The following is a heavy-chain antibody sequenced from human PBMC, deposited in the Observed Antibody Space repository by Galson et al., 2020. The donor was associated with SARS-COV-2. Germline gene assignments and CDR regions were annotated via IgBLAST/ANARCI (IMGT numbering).Heavy chain of an antibody. Sequence: ASVKVSCKASGYTFTSYYMHWVRQPPGQGLAWMGIINPSGCNTSNAQKFQGRVTMTRDTSTRTVYMELSSLRSEDTAVYYCARDLTVTTSGYDYCDGMDVWGQGTTVTVS. CDR3: ARDLTVTTSGYDYCDGMDV. CDR1: GYTFTSYY. V-gene: IGHV1-46*03. J-gene: IGHJ6*02. D-gene: IGHD4-17*01. CDR2: INPSGCNT.